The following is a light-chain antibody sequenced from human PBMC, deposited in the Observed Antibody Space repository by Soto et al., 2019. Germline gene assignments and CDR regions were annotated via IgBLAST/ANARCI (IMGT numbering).Light chain of an antibody. CDR3: SSYTSSSTPSWV. CDR1: SSDVGGYNY. Sequence: QSALTQPASVSGSPGQSITISCTGTSSDVGGYNYVSWYQQHPRKAPKLMIYEVSNRPSGVSNRFSGSKSGNTASLTISGLQAEYEADYYCSSYTSSSTPSWVFGGGTQLTVL. CDR2: EVS. V-gene: IGLV2-14*01. J-gene: IGLJ3*02.